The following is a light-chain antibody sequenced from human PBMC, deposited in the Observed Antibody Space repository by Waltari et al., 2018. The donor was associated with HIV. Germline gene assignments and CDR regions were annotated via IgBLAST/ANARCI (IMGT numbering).Light chain of an antibody. CDR1: SSDIGSYDR. Sequence: QSALTQPPSVSGSPGQSVTISCTGTSSDIGSYDRVSWYQQPPGTAPKLMISEVNNRPSGVPDRCSGSKSGNTASLTISGLQAEDEADYFCSSYTINSTLVFGGGTKVTVL. CDR2: EVN. CDR3: SSYTINSTLV. V-gene: IGLV2-18*02. J-gene: IGLJ2*01.